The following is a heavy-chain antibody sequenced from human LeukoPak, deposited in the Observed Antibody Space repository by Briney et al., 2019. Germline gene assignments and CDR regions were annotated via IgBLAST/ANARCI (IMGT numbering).Heavy chain of an antibody. D-gene: IGHD2-2*02. J-gene: IGHJ5*02. CDR1: GDSFSSNY. CDR2: IFHSGST. V-gene: IGHV4-59*12. Sequence: PSETLSLTCTVSGDSFSSNYWSWIRQPPGKGLEWIGYIFHSGSTNYNPSLKSRVSISVDTSKNQFSLKLSSVTAADTAVYYCARGPGYCSSTSCYKGWFDPWGQGTLVTVSS. CDR3: ARGPGYCSSTSCYKGWFDP.